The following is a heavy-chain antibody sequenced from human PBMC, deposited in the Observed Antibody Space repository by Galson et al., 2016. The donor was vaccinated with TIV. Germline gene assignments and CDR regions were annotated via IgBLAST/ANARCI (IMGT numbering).Heavy chain of an antibody. CDR3: AKDRTPGSSAWYFDY. V-gene: IGHV3-23*01. Sequence: SLRLSCAASGFDFSNHAMSWVRQAPGEGLQWVSSISGGGGGRYYADSVKGRFTISRDISKKTLYLDMDSLRADDTALDYCAKDRTPGSSAWYFDYWGHGTTVIVSS. D-gene: IGHD6-19*01. CDR1: GFDFSNHA. CDR2: ISGGGGGR. J-gene: IGHJ4*01.